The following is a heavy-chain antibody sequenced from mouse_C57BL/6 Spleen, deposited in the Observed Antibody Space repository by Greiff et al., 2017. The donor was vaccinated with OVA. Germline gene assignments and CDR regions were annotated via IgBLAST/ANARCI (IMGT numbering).Heavy chain of an antibody. J-gene: IGHJ4*01. CDR1: GFTFSDYG. D-gene: IGHD1-1*01. CDR2: ISSGSSTI. Sequence: DVKLQESGGGLVKPGGSLKLSCAASGFTFSDYGMHWVRQAPEKGLEWVAYISSGSSTIYYADTVKGRFTISRDNAKNTLFLQMTSLRSEDTAMYYCAIITTVVEDYAMDYWGQGTSVTVSS. V-gene: IGHV5-17*01. CDR3: AIITTVVEDYAMDY.